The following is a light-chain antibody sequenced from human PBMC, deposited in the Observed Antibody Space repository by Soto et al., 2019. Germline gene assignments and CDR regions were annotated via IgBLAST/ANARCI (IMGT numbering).Light chain of an antibody. CDR1: QDINKN. V-gene: IGKV1-33*01. J-gene: IGKJ5*01. CDR3: QQYESLPLT. CDR2: DAS. Sequence: DIHMTQSPSSLSAFLRDSVTITCQASQDINKNLIWYQQKPGKAPKLLIYDASDLETGVPSRFSGSGSGTGFTFTISSLQPEDFATYYCQQYESLPLTFGQGTRLEN.